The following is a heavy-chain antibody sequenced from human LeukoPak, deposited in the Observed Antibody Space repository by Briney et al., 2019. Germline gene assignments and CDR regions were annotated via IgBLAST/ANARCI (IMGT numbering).Heavy chain of an antibody. Sequence: SETLSLNCAVYGGSFSGYYWSWIRQPPGKGLEWIGEINHSGRTNYNPSLKSRVTISVDTSKNQFSLKLSSLTAADTAVYYCARGTSTNKNWFDPWGQGTLVTVSS. J-gene: IGHJ5*02. CDR2: INHSGRT. D-gene: IGHD1/OR15-1a*01. CDR1: GGSFSGYY. CDR3: ARGTSTNKNWFDP. V-gene: IGHV4-34*01.